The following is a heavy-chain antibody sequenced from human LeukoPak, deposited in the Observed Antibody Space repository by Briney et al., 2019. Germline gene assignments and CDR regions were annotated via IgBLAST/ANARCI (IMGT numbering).Heavy chain of an antibody. CDR3: AKSGGITIFGLVDY. Sequence: PGGSLRLSCAASGFTFSSYAMSWVRQAPGKGLEWVSLISGSGGSTYYADSVKGRFTISRDNSKKILYLQMNSLRAEDTAVYHCAKSGGITIFGLVDYWGQGTLVTVSS. CDR1: GFTFSSYA. V-gene: IGHV3-23*01. CDR2: ISGSGGST. D-gene: IGHD3-3*01. J-gene: IGHJ4*02.